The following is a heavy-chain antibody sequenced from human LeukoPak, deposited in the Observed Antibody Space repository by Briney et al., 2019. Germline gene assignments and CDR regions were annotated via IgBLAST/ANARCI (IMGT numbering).Heavy chain of an antibody. J-gene: IGHJ4*02. D-gene: IGHD6-13*01. V-gene: IGHV1-46*01. CDR2: INPSGGST. CDR1: GYTFTSYY. Sequence: ASVKVSCKASGYTFTSYYMHWVRQAPGQGLEWMGIINPSGGSTSYAQKFQGRVTMTGDTSTSTVYMELSSLRSEDTAVYYCARDLLSIAAAGTPGGNWGQGTLVTVSS. CDR3: ARDLLSIAAAGTPGGN.